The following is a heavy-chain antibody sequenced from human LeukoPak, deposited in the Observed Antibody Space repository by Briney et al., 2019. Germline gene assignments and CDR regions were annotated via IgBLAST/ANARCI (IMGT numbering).Heavy chain of an antibody. J-gene: IGHJ3*02. CDR3: ARDHDSSSSSAFDI. CDR1: GFTFSRYA. D-gene: IGHD6-13*01. Sequence: PGGSLRLSCVASGFTFSRYAMSWVRQAPGKGLQWVSQIDGSGGAIYYADSVRGRFTISRDNSKNTLFLEMNSLRAEDTAVYYCARDHDSSSSSAFDIWGQGTMVTVSS. CDR2: IDGSGGAI. V-gene: IGHV3-23*01.